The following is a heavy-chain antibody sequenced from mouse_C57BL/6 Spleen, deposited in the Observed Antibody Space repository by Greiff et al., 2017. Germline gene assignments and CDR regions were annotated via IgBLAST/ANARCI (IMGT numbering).Heavy chain of an antibody. CDR2: INPYNGGT. CDR3: APYDYDDGFAY. Sequence: EVQLQQSGPVLVKPGASVKMSCKASGYTFTDYYMNWVKQSHGKSLEWIGVINPYNGGTSYNQKFKGKATLTVDKSSSTAYMELNSLTSEDSAVYYCAPYDYDDGFAYWGQGTLVTVSA. D-gene: IGHD2-4*01. J-gene: IGHJ3*01. V-gene: IGHV1-19*01. CDR1: GYTFTDYY.